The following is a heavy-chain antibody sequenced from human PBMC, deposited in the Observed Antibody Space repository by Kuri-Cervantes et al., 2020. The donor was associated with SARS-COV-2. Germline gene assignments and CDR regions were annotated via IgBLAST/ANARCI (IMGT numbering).Heavy chain of an antibody. CDR3: AKDQDYYDSSGQFDY. CDR1: GFTFSSYA. CDR2: IYSGGSST. Sequence: GGSLRLSCAAFGFTFSSYAMSWVRQAPGKGLEWVSVIYSGGSSTYYADSVKGRFTISRDNSKNTLYLQMNSLRAEDTAVYYCAKDQDYYDSSGQFDYWGQGTLVTVSS. V-gene: IGHV3-23*03. J-gene: IGHJ4*02. D-gene: IGHD3-22*01.